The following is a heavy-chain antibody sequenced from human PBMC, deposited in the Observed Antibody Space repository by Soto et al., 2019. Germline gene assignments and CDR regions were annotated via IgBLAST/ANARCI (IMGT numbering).Heavy chain of an antibody. CDR2: IYYSGST. D-gene: IGHD4-17*01. CDR1: GGSISSYY. J-gene: IGHJ1*01. Sequence: KTSETPSLTCTVSGGSISSYYWSWIRQPPGKGLEWIGYIYYSGSTNYNPSLKSRVTISVDTSKNQFSLKLSSVTAADTAVYYCARGSFYGEEIQHWGQGTLVTVS. V-gene: IGHV4-59*01. CDR3: ARGSFYGEEIQH.